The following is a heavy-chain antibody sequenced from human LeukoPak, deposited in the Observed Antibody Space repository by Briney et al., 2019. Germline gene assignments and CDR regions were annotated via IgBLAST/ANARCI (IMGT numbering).Heavy chain of an antibody. CDR2: ISAYNGNT. D-gene: IGHD3-22*01. J-gene: IGHJ4*02. CDR1: GYTFTSYG. Sequence: ASVKVSCKASGYTFTSYGISWVRQAPGQGLEWMGWISAYNGNTNYAQKLQGRVTMTTDTSTSTAYMELRSLRSDDTAVYYCARDLNRYYYDSSGNGDYWGQGTLVTVSS. CDR3: ARDLNRYYYDSSGNGDY. V-gene: IGHV1-18*01.